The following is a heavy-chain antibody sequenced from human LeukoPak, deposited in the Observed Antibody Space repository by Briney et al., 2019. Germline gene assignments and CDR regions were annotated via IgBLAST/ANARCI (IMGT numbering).Heavy chain of an antibody. CDR1: GYTFTGYY. D-gene: IGHD2-15*01. Sequence: GASVKVSCKASGYTFTGYYMHWVRQAPGQGLEWMGWINPNSGGTNYAQKFQGRVTMTRDTSISTAYMELSRLRSDDTAVYYCARHGVYCSGGSCYSDWFDPWGQGTLVIVSS. CDR2: INPNSGGT. J-gene: IGHJ5*02. V-gene: IGHV1-2*02. CDR3: ARHGVYCSGGSCYSDWFDP.